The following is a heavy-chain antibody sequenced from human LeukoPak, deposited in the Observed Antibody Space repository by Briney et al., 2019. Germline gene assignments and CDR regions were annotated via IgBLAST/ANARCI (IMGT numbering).Heavy chain of an antibody. CDR1: GGSISSYY. V-gene: IGHV4-4*07. CDR2: IYTSGST. D-gene: IGHD6-19*01. Sequence: SETLSLTCTVSGGSISSYYWSWIRQPAGKGLEWIGRIYTSGSTNYNPSLKSRVTMSVDTSKNQFSLKLSSVTAADTAVYYCAGLLYSSGWYSLNDAFDIWGQGTMVTVSS. J-gene: IGHJ3*02. CDR3: AGLLYSSGWYSLNDAFDI.